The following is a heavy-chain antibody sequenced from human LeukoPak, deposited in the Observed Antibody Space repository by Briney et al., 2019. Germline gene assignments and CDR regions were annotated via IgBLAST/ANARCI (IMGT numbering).Heavy chain of an antibody. D-gene: IGHD2-15*01. CDR3: ARDRSWGSGYNYGMDV. V-gene: IGHV3-74*01. CDR1: GFTFSSHW. J-gene: IGHJ6*02. Sequence: GGSLRLSCAVSGFTFSSHWMHWVRQAPGKGLVWVSRINRDGSSTSYADSVKGRFTISRDNAKNSLYLQMNSLRAEDTAVYYCARDRSWGSGYNYGMDVWGQGTTVIVSS. CDR2: INRDGSST.